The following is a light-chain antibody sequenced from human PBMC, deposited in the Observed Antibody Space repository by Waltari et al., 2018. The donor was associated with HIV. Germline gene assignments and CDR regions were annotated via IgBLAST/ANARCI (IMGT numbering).Light chain of an antibody. CDR3: AAWDDSLIGHV. CDR1: SSNIGVNS. Sequence: QSVLTQPPSASGTPGQRVAISCSGSSSNIGVNSVNWYQQLPGTAPKPPIYKHDQRPSGVPVRFAGSKSGTSASLAISGLQSEDEADYYCAAWDDSLIGHVFGSGTRVTVL. CDR2: KHD. J-gene: IGLJ1*01. V-gene: IGLV1-44*01.